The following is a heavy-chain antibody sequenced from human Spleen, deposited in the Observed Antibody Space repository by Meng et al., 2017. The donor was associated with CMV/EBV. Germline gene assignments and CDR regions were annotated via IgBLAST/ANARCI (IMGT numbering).Heavy chain of an antibody. D-gene: IGHD2-2*01. V-gene: IGHV1-69*01. CDR1: GYTFTGYY. CDR2: IIPIFGTA. J-gene: IGHJ4*02. Sequence: VQLVQSGAKVKKPGASVKVSCKASGYTFTGYYMHWVRQAPGQGLEWMGGIIPIFGTANYAQKFQGRVTITADESTSTAYMELSSLRSEDTAVYYCARDLGEYCSSTSCDWGQGTLVTVSS. CDR3: ARDLGEYCSSTSCD.